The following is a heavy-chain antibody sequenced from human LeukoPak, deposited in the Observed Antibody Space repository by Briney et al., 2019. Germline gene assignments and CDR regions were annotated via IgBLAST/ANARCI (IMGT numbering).Heavy chain of an antibody. D-gene: IGHD3-3*01. CDR3: ARPSIRFLEVLGWFDP. V-gene: IGHV1-46*01. CDR1: GYTFTSYY. Sequence: ASVKVSCKASGYTFTSYYMHWVRQAPGQGLEWMGIINPSGGSPSYAQKFQGRVTMTRDTSISTAYMELSRLRSDDTAVYYCARPSIRFLEVLGWFDPWGQGTLVTVSS. J-gene: IGHJ5*02. CDR2: INPSGGSP.